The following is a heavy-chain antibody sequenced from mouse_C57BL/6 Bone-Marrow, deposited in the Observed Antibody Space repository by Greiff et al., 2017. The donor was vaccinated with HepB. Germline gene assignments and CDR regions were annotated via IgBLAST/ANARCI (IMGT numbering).Heavy chain of an antibody. Sequence: VKLVESGAELARPGASVKLSCKASGYTFTSYGISWVKQRTGQGLEWIGEIYPRSGNTYYNEKFKGKATLTADKSSSTAYMELRSLTSEDSAVYFCARSGITTVVASYYYAMDYWGQGTSVTVSS. CDR1: GYTFTSYG. J-gene: IGHJ4*01. CDR3: ARSGITTVVASYYYAMDY. CDR2: IYPRSGNT. V-gene: IGHV1-81*01. D-gene: IGHD1-1*01.